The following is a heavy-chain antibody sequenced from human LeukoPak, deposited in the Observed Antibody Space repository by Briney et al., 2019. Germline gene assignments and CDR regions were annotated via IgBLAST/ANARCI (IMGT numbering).Heavy chain of an antibody. J-gene: IGHJ3*02. D-gene: IGHD3-9*01. CDR3: ARGAWWVGYFDWLLGVGADRAFDI. Sequence: SETLSLTCAVYGGSFSGYYWSWLRQPPGKGLEWIGEINHSGSTNYNPSLKSRVTISVDTSKNQFSLKLSSVTAADTAVYYCARGAWWVGYFDWLLGVGADRAFDIWGQGTMVTVSS. CDR2: INHSGST. CDR1: GGSFSGYY. V-gene: IGHV4-34*01.